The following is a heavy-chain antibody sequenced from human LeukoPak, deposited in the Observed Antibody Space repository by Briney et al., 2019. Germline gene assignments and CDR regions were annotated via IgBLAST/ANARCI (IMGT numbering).Heavy chain of an antibody. Sequence: PSETLSLTCTVSGDSISSYSWSWLRQPPGKGLEWLGYVFYSGSTKYNPALKSRVTISVDTSKNQLSLNLSSVTAADTAVYYCARDSSGWSSWYFDLWGRGSLVTVSS. CDR3: ARDSSGWSSWYFDL. D-gene: IGHD6-19*01. CDR2: VFYSGST. V-gene: IGHV4-59*01. CDR1: GDSISSYS. J-gene: IGHJ2*01.